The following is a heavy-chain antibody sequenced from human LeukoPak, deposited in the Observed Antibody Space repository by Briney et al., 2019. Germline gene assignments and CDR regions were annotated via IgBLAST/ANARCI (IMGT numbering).Heavy chain of an antibody. Sequence: GGSLRLSCAASGFTFSSYAMSWVRQAPGKGLEWVSGISGSGGSTDYADSVKGRVTISRDNSKNTLYLQMNSLRAEDTAVYYCAKDDGIVVVPAAIGGAFDIWGQGTMVTVSS. J-gene: IGHJ3*02. CDR2: ISGSGGST. CDR3: AKDDGIVVVPAAIGGAFDI. D-gene: IGHD2-2*01. V-gene: IGHV3-23*01. CDR1: GFTFSSYA.